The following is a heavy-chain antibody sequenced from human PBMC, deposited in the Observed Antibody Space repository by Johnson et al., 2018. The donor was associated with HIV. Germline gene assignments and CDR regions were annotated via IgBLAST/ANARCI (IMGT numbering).Heavy chain of an antibody. Sequence: VQLVESGGGLVHPGGSLRLSCAASGFTVSTNYMSWVRQAPGKGLEWVSLIYTGGSTFYADSVKGRFTISRDNAKNTLYLQMNSLRAEDTAVYYCARAPSRLRYFDWSEDAFDIWGQGTMVTVSS. V-gene: IGHV3-66*01. J-gene: IGHJ3*02. CDR3: ARAPSRLRYFDWSEDAFDI. CDR1: GFTVSTNY. D-gene: IGHD3-9*01. CDR2: IYTGGST.